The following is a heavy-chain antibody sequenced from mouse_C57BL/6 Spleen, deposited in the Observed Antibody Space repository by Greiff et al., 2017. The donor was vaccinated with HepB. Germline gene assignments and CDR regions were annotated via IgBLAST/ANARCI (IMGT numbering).Heavy chain of an antibody. CDR1: GFTFSSYT. CDR3: ARHWNYYGSSSYYYAMDY. J-gene: IGHJ4*01. D-gene: IGHD1-1*01. V-gene: IGHV5-9*01. CDR2: ISGGGGNT. Sequence: EVKLMESGGGLVKPGGSLKLSCAASGFTFSSYTMSWVRQTPEKRLEWVATISGGGGNTYYPDSVKGRFTISRDNAKNTLYLQMSSLRSEDTALYYCARHWNYYGSSSYYYAMDYWGQGTSVTVSS.